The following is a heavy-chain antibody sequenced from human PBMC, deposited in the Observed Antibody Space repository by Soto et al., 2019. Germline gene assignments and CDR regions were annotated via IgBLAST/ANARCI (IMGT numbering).Heavy chain of an antibody. CDR1: GGSISSYY. Sequence: PSETLSLTCTVSGGSISSYYWSWIRQPPGKGLEWIGYIYYSGGTNYNPSLKSRVTISVDTSKNQSSLRLSSVTAADSAVYYCARLEGRATISYYLDVWGQGAQVTVSS. V-gene: IGHV4-59*08. D-gene: IGHD3-3*01. J-gene: IGHJ4*02. CDR3: ARLEGRATISYYLDV. CDR2: IYYSGGT.